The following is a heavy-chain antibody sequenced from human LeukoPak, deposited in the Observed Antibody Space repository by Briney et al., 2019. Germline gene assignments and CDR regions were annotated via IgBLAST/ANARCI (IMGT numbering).Heavy chain of an antibody. CDR3: AKDGEKFLYCSGASCYYFFDY. CDR1: GFTFSSYG. Sequence: PGGSLRLSCAASGFTFSSYGMHWVRQAPGKGLEWVAFIRYDGSNKYYADSVKGRFTISRDNSKNTLYLQMNSLRTEDTAVYYRAKDGEKFLYCSGASCYYFFDYWGQGTLVTVSS. V-gene: IGHV3-30*02. CDR2: IRYDGSNK. D-gene: IGHD2-15*01. J-gene: IGHJ4*02.